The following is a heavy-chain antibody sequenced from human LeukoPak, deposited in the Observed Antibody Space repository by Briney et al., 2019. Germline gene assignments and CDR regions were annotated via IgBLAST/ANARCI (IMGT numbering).Heavy chain of an antibody. CDR2: IYYSGST. Sequence: SETLSLTCTVSGGSISSYYWSWIRQPPGKGLEWIGYIYYSGSTNYNPSLKSRVTISVDTSKNQFSLKLSSVTAADTAVYYCARDHYYDSSGPYWYFDLWGRGTLVTVSS. J-gene: IGHJ2*01. CDR1: GGSISSYY. D-gene: IGHD3-22*01. V-gene: IGHV4-59*01. CDR3: ARDHYYDSSGPYWYFDL.